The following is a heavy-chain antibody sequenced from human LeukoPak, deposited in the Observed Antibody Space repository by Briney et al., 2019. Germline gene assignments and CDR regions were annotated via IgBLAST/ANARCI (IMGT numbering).Heavy chain of an antibody. V-gene: IGHV3-11*04. CDR1: GFTFSDYY. J-gene: IGHJ4*02. CDR3: ARGHRGYSPPRFDY. Sequence: GGSLRLSCEASGFTFSDYYMGWIRQAPGKGLEWVSYISSSGSTMYYADSVKGRFTISRDNAKNSLYLQMNSLRAEDTAVYYCARGHRGYSPPRFDYWGQGTLVTVSS. CDR2: ISSSGSTM. D-gene: IGHD5-18*01.